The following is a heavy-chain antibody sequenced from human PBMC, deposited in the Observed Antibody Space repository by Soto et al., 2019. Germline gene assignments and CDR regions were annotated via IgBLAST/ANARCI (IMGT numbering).Heavy chain of an antibody. CDR2: IYYSGST. CDR1: GGSISSYY. D-gene: IGHD2-15*01. V-gene: IGHV4-59*01. Sequence: SETPSLTCTVSGGSISSYYWSWIRQPPGKGLEWIGYIYYSGSTNYNPSLKSRVTISVDTSKNQFSLKLRSVTAADTAGYYCARGVVVAAGHAFDIWGQGKMVTFSS. J-gene: IGHJ3*02. CDR3: ARGVVVAAGHAFDI.